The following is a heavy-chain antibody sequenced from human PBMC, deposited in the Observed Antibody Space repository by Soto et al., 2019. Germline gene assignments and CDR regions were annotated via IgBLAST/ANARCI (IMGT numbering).Heavy chain of an antibody. CDR2: ISSSSATI. CDR3: ARGARLNSPKLSFDY. D-gene: IGHD1-1*01. CDR1: GFTFSTYA. V-gene: IGHV3-48*02. Sequence: GGSLRLSCAASGFTFSTYAVNWLRQAPGKGLEWLSYISSSSATIYYADSVKGRFTISRDNGKNSLFLQMDSLRDEDTAVYYCARGARLNSPKLSFDYWGRGTLVTVSS. J-gene: IGHJ4*02.